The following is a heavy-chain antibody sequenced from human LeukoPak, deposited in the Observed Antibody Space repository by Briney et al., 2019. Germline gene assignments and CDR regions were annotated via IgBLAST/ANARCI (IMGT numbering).Heavy chain of an antibody. Sequence: ASVKVSCKASGYTFTGYYMHWVRQAPGQGLEWMGRINPNSGGTNYAQKFQGRVTMTRDTSISTAYMELSRLRSDDTAVYYCARERIGYYDSSGYAFDIWGQGTMVTVSS. V-gene: IGHV1-2*06. J-gene: IGHJ3*02. CDR3: ARERIGYYDSSGYAFDI. CDR1: GYTFTGYY. CDR2: INPNSGGT. D-gene: IGHD3-22*01.